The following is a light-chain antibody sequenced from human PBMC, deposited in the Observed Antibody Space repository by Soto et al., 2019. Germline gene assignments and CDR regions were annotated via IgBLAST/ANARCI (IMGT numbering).Light chain of an antibody. CDR2: DVS. V-gene: IGLV2-11*01. J-gene: IGLJ1*01. CDR1: NSDVGGYNY. CDR3: CSYAGSYTFV. Sequence: QSALTQPRSVSGSPGQSVTISCTGTNSDVGGYNYVSWYQQHPGKASKLMIYDVSKRPSGVPDRFSGSKSGNTASLTISGLQAEDEADYYCCSYAGSYTFVFGTGTKV.